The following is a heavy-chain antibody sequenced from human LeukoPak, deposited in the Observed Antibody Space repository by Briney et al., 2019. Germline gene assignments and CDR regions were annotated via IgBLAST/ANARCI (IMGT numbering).Heavy chain of an antibody. V-gene: IGHV1-69*04. CDR2: IIPIFGIA. Sequence: SVKVSCKASGGTFSSYAISWVRQAPGQGLEWMGRIIPIFGIANYAQKFQGRVTITVDKSTSTAYMELSSLRSEDTAVYYRARDLYSSGWYYYYYGMDVWGQGTTVTVSS. CDR1: GGTFSSYA. J-gene: IGHJ6*02. D-gene: IGHD6-19*01. CDR3: ARDLYSSGWYYYYYGMDV.